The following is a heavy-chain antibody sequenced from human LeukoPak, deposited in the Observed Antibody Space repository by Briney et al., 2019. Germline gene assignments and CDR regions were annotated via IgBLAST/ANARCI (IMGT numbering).Heavy chain of an antibody. Sequence: PGGSLRLSCAASGFTFSIYWMNWVRQAPGKGLEWVANIKQDGSEKYYVDSVKGRFTISRDNAKNSLYLQMNSLRAEDTAVYYCAKEGAYPIVTYDSWGQGTLVTVSS. V-gene: IGHV3-7*01. J-gene: IGHJ5*01. CDR3: AKEGAYPIVTYDS. CDR1: GFTFSIYW. D-gene: IGHD4-11*01. CDR2: IKQDGSEK.